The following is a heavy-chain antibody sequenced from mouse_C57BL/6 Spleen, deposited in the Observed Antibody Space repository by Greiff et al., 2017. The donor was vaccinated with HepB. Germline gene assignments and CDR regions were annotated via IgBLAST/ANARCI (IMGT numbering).Heavy chain of an antibody. CDR2: IRNKANGYTT. Sequence: EVQVVESGGGLVQPGGSLSLSCAASGFTFTDYYMSWVRQPPGKALEWLGFIRNKANGYTTEYSASVKGRFTISRDNSQSILYLQMNALRAEDSATYYCASYSNYLFAYWGQGTLVTVSA. V-gene: IGHV7-3*01. CDR1: GFTFTDYY. D-gene: IGHD2-1*01. CDR3: ASYSNYLFAY. J-gene: IGHJ3*01.